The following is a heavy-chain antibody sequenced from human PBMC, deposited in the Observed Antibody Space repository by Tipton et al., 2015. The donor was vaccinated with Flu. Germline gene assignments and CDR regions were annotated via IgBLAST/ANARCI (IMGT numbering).Heavy chain of an antibody. CDR3: ARRGGYHHYYFDL. CDR2: IYPSGNT. V-gene: IGHV4-4*07. Sequence: TLSLTCTVSGGSLSSYFWSWIRQPAGKGLEWIGRIYPSGNTNYNPSLQSRVTISVDTSRNQFSLSLTSGTAADAAIYYCARRGGYHHYYFDLWGRGTLVSISS. J-gene: IGHJ2*01. D-gene: IGHD3-16*01. CDR1: GGSLSSYF.